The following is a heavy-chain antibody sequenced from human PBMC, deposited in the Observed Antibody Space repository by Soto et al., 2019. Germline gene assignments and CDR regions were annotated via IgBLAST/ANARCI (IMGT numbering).Heavy chain of an antibody. V-gene: IGHV3-33*01. CDR2: LGFDGGGR. CDR3: AREPVGPDYAMDV. D-gene: IGHD1-26*01. J-gene: IGHJ6*02. Sequence: QVQLVESGGGVVQPGRSLRLSCAASGFAFSSYGMHWVRQTPGKGLEWVAVLGFDGGGRYYAESVKGRFTISRDNSKNTLHLQMDSLRVEDSAYYYCAREPVGPDYAMDVWGQGTTVTVSS. CDR1: GFAFSSYG.